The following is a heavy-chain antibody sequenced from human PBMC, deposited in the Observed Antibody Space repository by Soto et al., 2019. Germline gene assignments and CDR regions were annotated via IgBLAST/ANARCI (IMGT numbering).Heavy chain of an antibody. Sequence: EVQLVESGGGLVQPGGSLRLSCAASGFTFSGYSMNWVRQAPGKGLEWVSCISSSSSTIYYEDAVKGRFTISRVNAKISLSMQMTSLRDEYRAVYYCAREGGSLNWFDPWGQVTLVTVSS. J-gene: IGHJ5*02. D-gene: IGHD1-26*01. CDR1: GFTFSGYS. V-gene: IGHV3-48*02. CDR3: AREGGSLNWFDP. CDR2: ISSSSSTI.